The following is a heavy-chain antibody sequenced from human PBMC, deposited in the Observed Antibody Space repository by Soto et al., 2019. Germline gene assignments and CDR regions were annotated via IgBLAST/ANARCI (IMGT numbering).Heavy chain of an antibody. CDR1: GGTFSSYA. J-gene: IGHJ4*02. V-gene: IGHV1-69*13. Sequence: SVKVSCKASGGTFSSYAISWVRQAPGQGLEWMGGIIPIFGTANYAQKFQGRVTITADESTSTAYMELSSLRSEDTAVYYCARSSPDRGYSYEVDYWGQGTLVTVS. CDR2: IIPIFGTA. D-gene: IGHD5-18*01. CDR3: ARSSPDRGYSYEVDY.